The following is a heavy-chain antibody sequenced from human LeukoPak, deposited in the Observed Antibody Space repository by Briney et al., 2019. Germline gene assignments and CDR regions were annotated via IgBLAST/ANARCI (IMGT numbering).Heavy chain of an antibody. CDR1: GGFIGGCY. Sequence: SETLSLTCTVSGGFIGGCYWSWIRHPPGKGLEGIGYIYNRRSTNHHPSPKRRVNISVDTSKNQASLRLNSVTAADTAMYFCARAYSWSYSNFADWGQGPLVTVPS. CDR3: ARAYSWSYSNFAD. V-gene: IGHV4-4*09. D-gene: IGHD1-26*01. J-gene: IGHJ4*02. CDR2: IYNRRST.